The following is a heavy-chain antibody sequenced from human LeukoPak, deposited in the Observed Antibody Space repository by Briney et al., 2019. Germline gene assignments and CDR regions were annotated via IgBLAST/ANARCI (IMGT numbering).Heavy chain of an antibody. CDR1: GGTFSSYA. D-gene: IGHD3-22*01. CDR2: LIPIFGTA. Sequence: ASVKVSCKASGGTFSSYAISWVRQAPGQGLEWMGGLIPIFGTANYAQKFQGGVTITADESTSTAYMERSSLRSEDTAVYYCARGVDYYDSRGRGSGAFEIWGQGTMVTVSS. V-gene: IGHV1-69*13. J-gene: IGHJ3*02. CDR3: ARGVDYYDSRGRGSGAFEI.